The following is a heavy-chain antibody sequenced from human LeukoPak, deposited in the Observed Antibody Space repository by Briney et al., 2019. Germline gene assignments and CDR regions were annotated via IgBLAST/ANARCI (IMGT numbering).Heavy chain of an antibody. CDR2: INPNSGGT. Sequence: ASVKASCKASGYTFTGYYMHWVRQAPGQGLEWMGWINPNSGGTNYAQKFQGRVTMTRDTSISTAYMELSRLRSDDTAVYYCARDLPEEYQLQHTQFDYWGQGTLVTVSS. CDR3: ARDLPEEYQLQHTQFDY. CDR1: GYTFTGYY. J-gene: IGHJ4*02. V-gene: IGHV1-2*02. D-gene: IGHD2-2*01.